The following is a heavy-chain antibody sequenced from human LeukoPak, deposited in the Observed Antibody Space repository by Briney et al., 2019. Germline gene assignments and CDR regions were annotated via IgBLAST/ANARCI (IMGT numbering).Heavy chain of an antibody. V-gene: IGHV1-18*01. CDR1: GYTFTSYG. CDR3: ARDIDFWSGSNFDY. Sequence: GASVKVSCKASGYTFTSYGISWVRQAPGQGLEWMGRISACNGNTNYAQKLQGRVTMTTDTSTSTAYMELRSLRSDDTAVYYCARDIDFWSGSNFDYWGQGTLVTVSS. D-gene: IGHD3-3*01. CDR2: ISACNGNT. J-gene: IGHJ4*02.